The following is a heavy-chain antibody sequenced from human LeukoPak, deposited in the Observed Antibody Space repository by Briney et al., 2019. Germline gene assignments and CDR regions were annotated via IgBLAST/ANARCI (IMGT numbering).Heavy chain of an antibody. CDR1: GYTFTSYG. J-gene: IGHJ5*02. CDR2: ISAYNGNT. Sequence: ASVKVSCTASGYTFTSYGISWVRQAPGQGLEWMGWISAYNGNTNYAQKLQGRVTMTTDTSTSTAYMELRSLRSDDTAVYYCARDWIAAAGTLNWFDPWGQGTLVTVSS. V-gene: IGHV1-18*01. CDR3: ARDWIAAAGTLNWFDP. D-gene: IGHD6-13*01.